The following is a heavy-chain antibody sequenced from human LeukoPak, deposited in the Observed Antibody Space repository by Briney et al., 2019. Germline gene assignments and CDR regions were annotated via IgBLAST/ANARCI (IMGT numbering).Heavy chain of an antibody. CDR1: GFTFDDYA. CDR2: TSWNSGSI. Sequence: PGGSLRLSCAASGFTFDDYAMHWVRQAPGKGLEWVSGTSWNSGSIGYADSVKGRFTISRDNAKNSLYLQMNSLRAEDTALYYCAKEDSSGWYSSASDIWGQGTMVTVSS. D-gene: IGHD6-19*01. CDR3: AKEDSSGWYSSASDI. J-gene: IGHJ3*02. V-gene: IGHV3-9*01.